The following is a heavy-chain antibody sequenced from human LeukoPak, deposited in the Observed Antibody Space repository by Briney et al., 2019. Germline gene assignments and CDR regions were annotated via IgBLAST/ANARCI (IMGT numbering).Heavy chain of an antibody. CDR3: ARDVDSDY. D-gene: IGHD2-21*01. CDR2: IIPIFGTA. V-gene: IGHV1-69*13. Sequence: SVKVSCKASGYTFTSYYMHWVRQAPGQGLEWMGGIIPIFGTANYAQKFQGRVTITADESTSTAYMELSSLRSEDTAVYYCARDVDSDYWGQGTLVTVSS. J-gene: IGHJ4*02. CDR1: GYTFTSYY.